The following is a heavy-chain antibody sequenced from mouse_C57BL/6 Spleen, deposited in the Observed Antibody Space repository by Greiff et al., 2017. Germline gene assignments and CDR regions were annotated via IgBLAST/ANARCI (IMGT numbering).Heavy chain of an antibody. CDR2: IYPGGGYT. J-gene: IGHJ3*01. Sequence: LVESGAELVRPGTSVKMSCKASGYTFTNYWIGWAKQRPGHGLEWIGDIYPGGGYTNYNEKFKGKATLTADKSSSTAYMQFSSLTSEDSAIYYCAPYEYDVPFAYWGQGTLVTVSA. CDR3: APYEYDVPFAY. V-gene: IGHV1-63*01. CDR1: GYTFTNYW. D-gene: IGHD2-4*01.